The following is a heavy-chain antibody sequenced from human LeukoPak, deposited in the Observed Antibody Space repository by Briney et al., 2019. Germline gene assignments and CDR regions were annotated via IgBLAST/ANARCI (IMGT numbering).Heavy chain of an antibody. D-gene: IGHD5-12*01. Sequence: GASVKVSCKASGGTFSSYAISWVRQAPGQGLEWMGWVNPNSGGTNYAQKFQGRVTMTRDTSISTAYMELSRLRSDDTAVYYCARYYSGYDPSLAQNFDYWGQGTLVTVSS. V-gene: IGHV1-2*02. CDR2: VNPNSGGT. CDR3: ARYYSGYDPSLAQNFDY. CDR1: GGTFSSYA. J-gene: IGHJ4*02.